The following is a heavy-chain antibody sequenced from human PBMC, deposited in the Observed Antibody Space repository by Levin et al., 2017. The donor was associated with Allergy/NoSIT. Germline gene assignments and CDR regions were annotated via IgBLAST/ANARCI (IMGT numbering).Heavy chain of an antibody. D-gene: IGHD2-15*01. J-gene: IGHJ6*03. CDR1: GGSVSSGSYY. Sequence: SQTLSLTCTVSGGSVSSGSYYWSWIRQPPGKGLEWIGYIYYSGSTNYNPSLKSRVTISVDTSKNQFSLKLSSVTAADTAVYYCARWTRGSGGSPLGYYYYYYMDVWGKGTTVTVSS. CDR2: IYYSGST. V-gene: IGHV4-61*01. CDR3: ARWTRGSGGSPLGYYYYYYMDV.